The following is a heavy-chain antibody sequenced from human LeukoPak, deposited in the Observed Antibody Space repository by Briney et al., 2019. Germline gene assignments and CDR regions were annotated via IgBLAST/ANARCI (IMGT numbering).Heavy chain of an antibody. CDR3: ARTPSSYYDSSGYYPRFGY. D-gene: IGHD3-22*01. V-gene: IGHV3-11*04. J-gene: IGHJ4*02. CDR2: ISSSGSTI. CDR1: GFTFSDYY. Sequence: GGSLRLSCAASGFTFSDYYMSWIRQAPGKGLEWVSYISSSGSTIYYADSVKGRFTISRDNAKNSLYLQMNSLRAEDTAVYYCARTPSSYYDSSGYYPRFGYWGQGTLVTVSS.